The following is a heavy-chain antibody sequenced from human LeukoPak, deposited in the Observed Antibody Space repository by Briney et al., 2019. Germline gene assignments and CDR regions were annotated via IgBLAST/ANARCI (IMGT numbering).Heavy chain of an antibody. CDR1: GGSISSDY. CDR3: ARGSGYSSSLGWFDP. V-gene: IGHV4-59*08. CDR2: IYYSGST. Sequence: SETLSLTCTVSGGSISSDYWSWIRQPPGKGLEWIGYIYYSGSTNYNPSLKSRVTMSVDTSKKYFSLRLSSVTAADTAVYYCARGSGYSSSLGWFDPWGQGTLVTVSS. D-gene: IGHD6-13*01. J-gene: IGHJ5*02.